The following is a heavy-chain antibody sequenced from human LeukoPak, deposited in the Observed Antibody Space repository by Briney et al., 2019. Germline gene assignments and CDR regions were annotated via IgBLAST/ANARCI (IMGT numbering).Heavy chain of an antibody. Sequence: PSGTLSLTCAVYGGSFSGYYWSWIRQPPGKGLEWIGEINHSGSTNYNPSLKSRVTISVDTSKNQFSLKLSSVTAADTAVYYCARVEYDILTGYIDYWGQGTLVTVSS. D-gene: IGHD3-9*01. J-gene: IGHJ4*02. CDR1: GGSFSGYY. V-gene: IGHV4-34*01. CDR3: ARVEYDILTGYIDY. CDR2: INHSGST.